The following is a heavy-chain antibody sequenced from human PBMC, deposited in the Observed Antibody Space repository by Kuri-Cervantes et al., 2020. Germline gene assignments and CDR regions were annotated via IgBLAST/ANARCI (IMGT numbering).Heavy chain of an antibody. CDR1: GGSFSGYY. V-gene: IGHV4-34*01. J-gene: IGHJ3*02. CDR2: INHSGST. D-gene: IGHD2-15*01. Sequence: ESLKISCAVYGGSFSGYYWSWIRQPPGKGLEWIGEINHSGSTNYNPSLKSRVTISVDTSKNQFSLKLSSVTAADTAVYYCVRDIGDCRGDICYDAFDIWGQGTMVTVSS. CDR3: VRDIGDCRGDICYDAFDI.